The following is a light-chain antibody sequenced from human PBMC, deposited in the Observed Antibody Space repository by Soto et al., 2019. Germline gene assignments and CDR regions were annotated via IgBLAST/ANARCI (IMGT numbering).Light chain of an antibody. CDR2: DNN. CDR3: QSYDNSLSGHVV. CDR1: SSNIGALYD. Sequence: QSVLTQPPSVSGAPGQRVTISCTGSSSNIGALYDVNWYQQLPGTAPKLLIYDNNNRPSGVPDRFSGSKSGTSAALAITGLQAEDEADYYCQSYDNSLSGHVVFGGGTKLTV. V-gene: IGLV1-40*01. J-gene: IGLJ2*01.